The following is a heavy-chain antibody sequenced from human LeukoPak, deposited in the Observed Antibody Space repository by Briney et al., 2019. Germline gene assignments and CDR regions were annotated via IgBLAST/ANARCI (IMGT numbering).Heavy chain of an antibody. D-gene: IGHD6-19*01. Sequence: SETLSLTCTVSGGSISSYYWSWIRQPPGKGLEWIGYNYYTGSTNYNPSLKSRVTISVDTSKNQFSLKLSSVTAADTAVYYCARDGGSGWINWFDPWGQGTLVTVSS. CDR2: NYYTGST. CDR1: GGSISSYY. J-gene: IGHJ5*02. V-gene: IGHV4-59*01. CDR3: ARDGGSGWINWFDP.